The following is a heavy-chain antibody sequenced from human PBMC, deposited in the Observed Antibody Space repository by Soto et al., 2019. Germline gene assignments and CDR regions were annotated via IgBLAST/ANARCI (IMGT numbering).Heavy chain of an antibody. J-gene: IGHJ4*02. CDR2: LSYSGNT. V-gene: IGHV4-61*08. CDR3: ARDREYCSTTRCYWNFDY. CDR1: GGSVSSAGFY. Sequence: QVQLQESGPGPVRPSETLSLTCAVSGGSVSSAGFYWSWIRQPPGKGLEGIGYLSYSGNTNYNPSLESRLTISIDTSRNQFSLSLSSVTAADTAMYYCARDREYCSTTRCYWNFDYWGQGSLVTVSS. D-gene: IGHD2-2*01.